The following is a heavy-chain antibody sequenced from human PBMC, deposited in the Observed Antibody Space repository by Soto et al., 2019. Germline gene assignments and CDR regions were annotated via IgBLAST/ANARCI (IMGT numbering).Heavy chain of an antibody. CDR2: IFYSGST. J-gene: IGHJ4*02. V-gene: IGHV4-39*01. Sequence: SETLSLTCSVSGGSISSSSHYWGWIRQPPGKGLEWIGSIFYSGSTYYNPSLKSRVTISVDTSKNQFSLKLSSVTAADTAVYYCARRVSYDILTGYYHFYYWGQGTLVTVSS. CDR3: ARRVSYDILTGYYHFYY. D-gene: IGHD3-9*01. CDR1: GGSISSSSHY.